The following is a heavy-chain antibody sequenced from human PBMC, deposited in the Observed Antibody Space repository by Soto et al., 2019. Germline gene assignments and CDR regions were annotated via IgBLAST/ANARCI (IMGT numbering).Heavy chain of an antibody. D-gene: IGHD5-18*01. CDR2: IDPSDSRT. J-gene: IGHJ4*02. CDR3: ARRRGYSYDFDS. Sequence: PGESLKISCNTSGYTFTNYWISWVRQRPGQGLEWMGRIDPSDSRTKYNPSFEGHVSISIDKSISAVFLQWSSLRASDTAVYYCARRRGYSYDFDSWGQGTLVTVSS. V-gene: IGHV5-10-1*01. CDR1: GYTFTNYW.